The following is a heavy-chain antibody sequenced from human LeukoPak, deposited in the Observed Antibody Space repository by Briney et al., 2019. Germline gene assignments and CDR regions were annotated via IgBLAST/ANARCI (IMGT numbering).Heavy chain of an antibody. V-gene: IGHV1-2*02. D-gene: IGHD5-12*01. CDR1: GYTFTGYY. CDR2: INPNTGGT. J-gene: IGHJ5*02. Sequence: ASVKVSCKASGYTFTGYYIHWVRQAPGQGLEWMGWINPNTGGTNFAQKFQGRVTMTRDTSISTAYMDLSRLRSDDTAVYYCAGEGIVTTIRRFDPWGQGTLVTVSS. CDR3: AGEGIVTTIRRFDP.